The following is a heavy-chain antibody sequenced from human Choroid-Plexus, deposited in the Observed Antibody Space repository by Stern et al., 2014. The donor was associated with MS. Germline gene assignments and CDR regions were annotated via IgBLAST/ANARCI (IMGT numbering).Heavy chain of an antibody. CDR3: AKDRQYLTYFFDH. J-gene: IGHJ5*02. V-gene: IGHV3-30*18. D-gene: IGHD2/OR15-2a*01. CDR2: VSYDGSNK. Sequence: VQLVESGGGVARPGGPRRLSCVASGFTLGSCAMPWVRQAPGKGLEGVAGVSYDGSNKYYADSVKGRFTISRDNSQNTLYMQMSSLRPEDTAVYYCAKDRQYLTYFFDHWGQGSLVTVSS. CDR1: GFTLGSCA.